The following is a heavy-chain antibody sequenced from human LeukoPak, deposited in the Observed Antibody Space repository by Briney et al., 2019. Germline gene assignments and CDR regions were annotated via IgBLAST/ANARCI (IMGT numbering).Heavy chain of an antibody. CDR2: ISTQSGNT. V-gene: IGHV1-18*01. D-gene: IGHD4-17*01. J-gene: IGHJ4*02. Sequence: ASVKVSCKASGYTLTSYGINWMRQAPGQGLERMGWISTQSGNTNNAQKVQGRLTLTTDRSTNTAYMELRSLRSDDTAVYYCARGAYGDKWGQGTMVTVSS. CDR1: GYTLTSYG. CDR3: ARGAYGDK.